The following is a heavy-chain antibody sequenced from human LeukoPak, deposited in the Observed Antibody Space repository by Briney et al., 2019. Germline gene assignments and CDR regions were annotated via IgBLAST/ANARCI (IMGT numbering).Heavy chain of an antibody. CDR1: GYTFTGYY. Sequence: ASVKVSCKASGYTFTGYYMHWVRQAPGQGLEWMGWINPNSGGTNYAQKFQGRVTMTRDTSISTAYMELSRLRSDDTAVYYCARDRPAYYDQRDDAFDIWGQGTMVTVSS. J-gene: IGHJ3*02. V-gene: IGHV1-2*02. CDR2: INPNSGGT. D-gene: IGHD3-22*01. CDR3: ARDRPAYYDQRDDAFDI.